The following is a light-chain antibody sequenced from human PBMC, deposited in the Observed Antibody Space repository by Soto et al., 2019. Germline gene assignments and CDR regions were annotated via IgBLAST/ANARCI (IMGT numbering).Light chain of an antibody. J-gene: IGKJ5*01. Sequence: DIQMTQSPSSLSASVGDRVTITCRASQSISSYLNWHQQKPGKAPKLLIYAASSLQSGVPSRFSGSGSRTEFTLTISSLQPEDVATYYCQQADSLPITFGQGTRLEIK. CDR1: QSISSY. V-gene: IGKV1-39*01. CDR2: AAS. CDR3: QQADSLPIT.